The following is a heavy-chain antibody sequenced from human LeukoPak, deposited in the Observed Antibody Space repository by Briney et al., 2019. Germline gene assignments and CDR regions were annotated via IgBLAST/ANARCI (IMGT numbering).Heavy chain of an antibody. CDR1: GFTFSSYA. V-gene: IGHV3-23*01. CDR2: ISGSGGST. J-gene: IGHJ4*02. D-gene: IGHD4-17*01. Sequence: GGSLRLSCAASGFTFSSYAMSWVRQAPGKGLEWVSAISGSGGSTYYADSVKVRFTISRDNSKNTLYLQMYSLRAEDTAVYYCAKDLRYGDRDYWGQGTLVTVSS. CDR3: AKDLRYGDRDY.